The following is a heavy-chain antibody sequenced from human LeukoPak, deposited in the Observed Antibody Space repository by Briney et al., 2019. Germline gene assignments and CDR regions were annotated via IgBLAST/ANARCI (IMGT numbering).Heavy chain of an antibody. D-gene: IGHD2-2*01. J-gene: IGHJ4*02. CDR3: ARSSPEDY. Sequence: GGSLRLSCAASGFTFSSYAMHWVRQAPGKGLEWVAVISYDGSNKYYADFVKGRFTISRDNSKNTLYLQMNSLRAEDTAVYYCARSSPEDYWGQGTLVTVSS. V-gene: IGHV3-30*04. CDR2: ISYDGSNK. CDR1: GFTFSSYA.